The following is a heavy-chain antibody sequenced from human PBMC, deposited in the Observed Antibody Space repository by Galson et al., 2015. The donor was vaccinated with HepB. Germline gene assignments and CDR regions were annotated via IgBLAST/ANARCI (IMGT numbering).Heavy chain of an antibody. CDR2: IDWDDDK. CDR1: GFSLSTSGMC. J-gene: IGHJ3*02. CDR3: ARGPITMVRGAPLRNDAFDI. D-gene: IGHD3-10*01. Sequence: PALVKPTQTLTLTCTFSGFSLSTSGMCVSWIRQPPGKALEWLARIDWDDDKYYSTSLKTRLTISKDTSKNQVVLTMTNMDPVDTATYYCARGPITMVRGAPLRNDAFDIWGQGKMVTVSS. V-gene: IGHV2-70*11.